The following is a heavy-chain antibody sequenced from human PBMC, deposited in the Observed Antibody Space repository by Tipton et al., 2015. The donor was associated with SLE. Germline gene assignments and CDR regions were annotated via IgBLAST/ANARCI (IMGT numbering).Heavy chain of an antibody. CDR2: ISSSSSYI. CDR1: GFTVSSNY. J-gene: IGHJ3*02. CDR3: ARADFWSGQEAFDI. D-gene: IGHD3-3*01. V-gene: IGHV3-21*01. Sequence: QLVQSGGGLVQPGGSLRLSCAASGFTVSSNYMSWVRQAPGKGLEWVSSISSSSSYIYYADSVKGRFTISRDNAKNSLYLQMNSLRAEDTAVYYCARADFWSGQEAFDIWGQGTMVTVSS.